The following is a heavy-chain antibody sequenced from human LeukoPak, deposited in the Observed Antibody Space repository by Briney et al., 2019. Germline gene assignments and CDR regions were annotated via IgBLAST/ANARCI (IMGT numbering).Heavy chain of an antibody. Sequence: SGPTLVNPTQTLTLTCTFSGFSLSTSGVGVGWIRRPPGKALEWLALIYWNDDKRYSPSLKSRLTITKDTSKNQVVLTMTNMDPVDTATYYCAHSIYARGYYYYGMDVWGQGTTVTVSS. CDR1: GFSLSTSGVG. CDR2: IYWNDDK. CDR3: AHSIYARGYYYYGMDV. J-gene: IGHJ6*02. V-gene: IGHV2-5*01. D-gene: IGHD2-2*02.